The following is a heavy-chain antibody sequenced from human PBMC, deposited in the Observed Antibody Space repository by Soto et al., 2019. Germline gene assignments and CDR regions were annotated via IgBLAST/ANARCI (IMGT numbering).Heavy chain of an antibody. CDR2: IYYSGST. CDR3: VRDLRGMAAATRWFDP. D-gene: IGHD6-13*01. V-gene: IGHV4-31*03. CDR1: GGSISSGGYY. J-gene: IGHJ5*02. Sequence: QVQLQESGPGLVKPSQTLSLTCTVSGGSISSGGYYWSWIRQHPGKGLEWIGYIYYSGSTYYNPSLKSRVTISXXTXKXXFSLKLSSVTAADTAVYYCVRDLRGMAAATRWFDPWGQGTLVTVSS.